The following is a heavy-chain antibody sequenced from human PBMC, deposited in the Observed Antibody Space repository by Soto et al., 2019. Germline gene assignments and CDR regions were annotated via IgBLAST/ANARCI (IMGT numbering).Heavy chain of an antibody. Sequence: GGSLRLSCAASGFTFSSYSMNWVRQAPGKGLEWVSYISSSSSTIYYADAVKGRFTISRDNAKNSLYLQMNSLRAEDTAVYYCARDSGKAARRAEYFQHWGQGTLVTVSS. CDR2: ISSSSSTI. CDR1: GFTFSSYS. J-gene: IGHJ1*01. CDR3: ARDSGKAARRAEYFQH. V-gene: IGHV3-48*01. D-gene: IGHD6-6*01.